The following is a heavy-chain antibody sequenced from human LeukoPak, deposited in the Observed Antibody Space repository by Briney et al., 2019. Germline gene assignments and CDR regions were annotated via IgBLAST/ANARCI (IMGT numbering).Heavy chain of an antibody. V-gene: IGHV4-4*02. Sequence: SGTLSLTCAVSGGSISSSNWWSWVRQPPGKGLEWIGYVYYSGSTNYNPSFKSRITISVDTSRNQFSLQLSSVTAADTAVYYCARIHRYCSDGACYVLDNWGQGTLVAVSS. CDR2: VYYSGST. CDR1: GGSISSSNW. CDR3: ARIHRYCSDGACYVLDN. D-gene: IGHD2-15*01. J-gene: IGHJ4*02.